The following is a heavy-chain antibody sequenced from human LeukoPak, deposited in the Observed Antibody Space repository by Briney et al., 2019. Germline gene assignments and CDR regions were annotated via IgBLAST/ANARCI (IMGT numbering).Heavy chain of an antibody. CDR1: GFSVSGHA. J-gene: IGHJ4*02. V-gene: IGHV3-23*01. CDR3: AKVNWDDGGDQ. Sequence: GGSLRLSCAASGFSVSGHAMSWVRQSPGEGLEWVSAIGGSVGGTHYADSVRGRFTISRDNSNNILYLQMNSLRAEDTAVYYCAKVNWDDGGDQWGQGTVVTVSS. D-gene: IGHD1-1*01. CDR2: IGGSVGGT.